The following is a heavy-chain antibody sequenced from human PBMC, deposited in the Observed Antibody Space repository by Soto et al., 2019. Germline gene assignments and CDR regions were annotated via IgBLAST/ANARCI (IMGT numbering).Heavy chain of an antibody. V-gene: IGHV1-18*01. CDR1: GYTFTSCG. CDR3: ARVLYGDYISYYYGMDV. J-gene: IGHJ6*02. CDR2: ISAYNGNT. D-gene: IGHD4-17*01. Sequence: ASVKVSCKASGYTFTSCGISWVRQAPGQGLEWMGWISAYNGNTNYAQKLQGRVTMTTDTSTSTAYMELRSLRSDDTAGYYCARVLYGDYISYYYGMDVWGQGTTVTASS.